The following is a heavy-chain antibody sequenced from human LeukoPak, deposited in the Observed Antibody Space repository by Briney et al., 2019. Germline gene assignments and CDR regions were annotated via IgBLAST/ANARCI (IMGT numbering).Heavy chain of an antibody. V-gene: IGHV1-18*01. CDR2: ISAYNGNT. CDR1: GYTFTNYG. Sequence: ASVKVSCKASGYTFTNYGISWVRQAPGQGLEWMGWISAYNGNTHYAQNLQGRVTMTTDTSTSTAYMELKSLRSDDTAVYYCARGEGALDAFDIWGRGTMVTVSS. J-gene: IGHJ3*02. CDR3: ARGEGALDAFDI.